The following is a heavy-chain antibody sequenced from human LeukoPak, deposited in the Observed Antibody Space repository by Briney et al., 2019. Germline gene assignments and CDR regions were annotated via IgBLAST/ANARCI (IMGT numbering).Heavy chain of an antibody. J-gene: IGHJ4*02. CDR3: ARVGRSSVYYYDSSGKYYFDY. Sequence: TSGTLSLTCAVSGGSISSSNWWSWVRQPPGKGLEWIGEIYHSGSTNYNPSLKSRVTISVDTSKNQFSLKLSSVTAADTAVYYCARVGRSSVYYYDSSGKYYFDYWGQGTLVAVSS. CDR2: IYHSGST. CDR1: GGSISSSNW. D-gene: IGHD3-22*01. V-gene: IGHV4-4*02.